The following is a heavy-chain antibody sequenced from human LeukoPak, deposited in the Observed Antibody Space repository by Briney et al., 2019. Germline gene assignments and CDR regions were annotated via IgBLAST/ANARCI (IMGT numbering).Heavy chain of an antibody. D-gene: IGHD3-22*01. V-gene: IGHV3-66*02. CDR2: IYSGGST. J-gene: IGHJ5*02. Sequence: GGSLRLSCAASGFTVSSNYMSWVRQAPGKGLEWVSVIYSGGSTYYADSVKGRFTISRDNSKNTLYLQMNSLRAEDTAVYYCASYDCSGLNWFDPWGQGTLVTVSS. CDR1: GFTVSSNY. CDR3: ASYDCSGLNWFDP.